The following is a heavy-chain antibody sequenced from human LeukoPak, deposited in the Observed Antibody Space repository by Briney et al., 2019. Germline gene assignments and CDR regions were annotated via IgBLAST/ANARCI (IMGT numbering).Heavy chain of an antibody. CDR1: GGTFSSYA. D-gene: IGHD4-17*01. Sequence: ASVKVSCKASGGTFSSYAISWVRQAPGQGLEWMGGIIPIFGTANYAQKFQGRVTITADESTSTAYMELSSLRSEDTAVYYCARALLYYGDYDYWGQGTLVTVSS. J-gene: IGHJ4*02. CDR2: IIPIFGTA. CDR3: ARALLYYGDYDY. V-gene: IGHV1-69*13.